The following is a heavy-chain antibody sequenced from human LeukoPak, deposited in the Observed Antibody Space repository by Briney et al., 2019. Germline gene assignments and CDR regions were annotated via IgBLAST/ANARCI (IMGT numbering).Heavy chain of an antibody. D-gene: IGHD5-12*01. Sequence: PSETLSLTCSVSGGSISNYYWSWIRQPPGKGLEWIGYIHHSGSTNYNPSLKSRVTISVDTSKHQFSLKLSSVTAADTAVYYCARDATQAFDYWGQGTLVTVSS. CDR3: ARDATQAFDY. CDR1: GGSISNYY. CDR2: IHHSGST. V-gene: IGHV4-59*01. J-gene: IGHJ4*02.